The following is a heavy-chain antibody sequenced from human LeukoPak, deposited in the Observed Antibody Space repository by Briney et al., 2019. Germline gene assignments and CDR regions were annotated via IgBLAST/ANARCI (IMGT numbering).Heavy chain of an antibody. Sequence: SETLSLTXTVSGGSISSYYWSWIRQAPGKGLEWIGYIYYSGSTNYNPSLKSRVTISVDTSKNQFSLKLSSVTAADTAVYYCARDRSYYDSSGYYYSYWYFDLWGRGTLVTVSS. CDR2: IYYSGST. D-gene: IGHD3-22*01. J-gene: IGHJ2*01. V-gene: IGHV4-59*01. CDR1: GGSISSYY. CDR3: ARDRSYYDSSGYYYSYWYFDL.